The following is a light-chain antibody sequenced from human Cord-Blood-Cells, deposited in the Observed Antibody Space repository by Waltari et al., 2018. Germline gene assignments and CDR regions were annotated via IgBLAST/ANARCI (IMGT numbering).Light chain of an antibody. J-gene: IGLJ2*01. CDR2: QDS. CDR1: KLGDKY. V-gene: IGLV3-1*01. Sequence: SYELTQPPSVSVSPGQTASITCSGDKLGDKYACWYQQKPGQSPVLVIYQDSKRPLGIPGPFSGPHSGDTATLTISGTQAMDEADYYCQAWDSSTVVFGGGTKLTVL. CDR3: QAWDSSTVV.